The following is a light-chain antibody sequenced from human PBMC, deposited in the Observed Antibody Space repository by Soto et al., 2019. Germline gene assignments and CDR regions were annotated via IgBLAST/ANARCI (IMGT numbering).Light chain of an antibody. CDR2: GVS. CDR1: QSVSSK. V-gene: IGKV3-15*01. CDR3: QQYNNWPHT. J-gene: IGKJ2*01. Sequence: EIVMTQSPATLSVSPGERATLSCRASQSVSSKLAWFQQKPGQAPSLLIYGVSTRATGVPVRFSGSGSGTEFTLPINSLQSEDFAVYYCQQYNNWPHTFGQGTKVDIK.